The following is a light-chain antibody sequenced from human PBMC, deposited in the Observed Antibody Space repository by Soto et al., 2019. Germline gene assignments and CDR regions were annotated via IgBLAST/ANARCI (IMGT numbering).Light chain of an antibody. V-gene: IGKV3-15*01. J-gene: IGKJ1*01. Sequence: EIVMTQSPATLSVSPGERATLSCRASQSISSNLAWSQQKPGQAPRLLIYHASTRATGVPARCSGSGSGTEFPLTICSLQSEDFAVYYCHQYNNWPRTFGQGTKVEIK. CDR2: HAS. CDR1: QSISSN. CDR3: HQYNNWPRT.